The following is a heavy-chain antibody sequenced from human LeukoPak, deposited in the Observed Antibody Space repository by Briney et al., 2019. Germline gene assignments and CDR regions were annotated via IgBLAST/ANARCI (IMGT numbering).Heavy chain of an antibody. CDR2: IYYSGST. J-gene: IGHJ4*02. V-gene: IGHV4-59*01. CDR3: AGDVYYDFWSGYLDY. Sequence: PSETLSLTCTVSGSSISSYYWSWIRQPPGKGLEWIGYIYYSGSTNYNPSLKSRVTISVDTSKNQFSLKLSSVTAADTAVYYCAGDVYYDFWSGYLDYWGQGTLVTVSS. CDR1: GSSISSYY. D-gene: IGHD3-3*01.